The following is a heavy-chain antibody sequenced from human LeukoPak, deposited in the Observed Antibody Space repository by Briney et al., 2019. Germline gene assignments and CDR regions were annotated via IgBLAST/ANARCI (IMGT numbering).Heavy chain of an antibody. CDR1: GFTFSRYS. CDR2: ISSSRYI. Sequence: GGSLRLSCAASGFTFSRYSTNWVRQAPGKGLEWVSSISSSRYIYYADSVKGRFTISRDNARNSVYLQMNSLRAEDTAVYYCARDGDVLRFVWFDSWGQGTLVTVSS. CDR3: ARDGDVLRFVWFDS. J-gene: IGHJ5*01. V-gene: IGHV3-21*01. D-gene: IGHD3-3*01.